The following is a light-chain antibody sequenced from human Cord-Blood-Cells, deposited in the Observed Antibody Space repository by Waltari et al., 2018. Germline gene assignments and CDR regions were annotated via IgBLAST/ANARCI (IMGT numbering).Light chain of an antibody. CDR1: QSVISN. J-gene: IGKJ2*01. CDR2: GSS. V-gene: IGKV3-15*01. CDR3: QQYNNWLPYT. Sequence: DIVMTQSSATLSVSTGDRATRSCSASQSVISNLAWYQQKPGNAPRLLIYGSSTKATCIPARFSGSGSGTEFTLTSRTLQSEDFAVYYCQQYNNWLPYTCGQGTKLEIK.